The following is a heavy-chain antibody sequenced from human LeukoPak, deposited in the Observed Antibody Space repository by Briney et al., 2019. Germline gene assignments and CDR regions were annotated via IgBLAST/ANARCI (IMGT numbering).Heavy chain of an antibody. J-gene: IGHJ4*02. CDR1: GYTFTSYS. V-gene: IGHV1-18*04. D-gene: IGHD3-9*01. CDR3: AREVWDYDILTGYFDY. Sequence: ASVKVSCKASGYTFTSYSFSWVRQAPGQGLEWMGWISAYNGNTNYAQKFQGRVTMTTDTSTSTGYMELRSLRSDDTAVYYCAREVWDYDILTGYFDYWGQGTLVTVSS. CDR2: ISAYNGNT.